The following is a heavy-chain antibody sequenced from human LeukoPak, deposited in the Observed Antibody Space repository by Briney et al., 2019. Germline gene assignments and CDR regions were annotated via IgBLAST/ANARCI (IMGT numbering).Heavy chain of an antibody. CDR3: ARLQAVGATKPFGAFDI. D-gene: IGHD1-26*01. J-gene: IGHJ3*02. CDR2: IDPNSGGT. V-gene: IGHV1-2*02. Sequence: ASVKVSCKASGYTFTGYYMHWVRQAPGQGLEWMGWIDPNSGGTNYAQKFQGRVTMTRDTSISTAYMELSRLRSDDTAVYYCARLQAVGATKPFGAFDIWGQGTMVTVSS. CDR1: GYTFTGYY.